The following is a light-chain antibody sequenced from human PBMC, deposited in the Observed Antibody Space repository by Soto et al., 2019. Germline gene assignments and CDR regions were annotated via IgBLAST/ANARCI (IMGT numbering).Light chain of an antibody. Sequence: DIQMTQPPSSLSASVGDRVTITCRASRDITDYLAWYQQKPGQVPKLLISAASTLQSGVPSRFTASGSGTDFTLTVTGLQPEDFATYYCQNYDSAPWTFGQGTKVEF. CDR3: QNYDSAPWT. J-gene: IGKJ1*01. V-gene: IGKV1-27*01. CDR2: AAS. CDR1: RDITDY.